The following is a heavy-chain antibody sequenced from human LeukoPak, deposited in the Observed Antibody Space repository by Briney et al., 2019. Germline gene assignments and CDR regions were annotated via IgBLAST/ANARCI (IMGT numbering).Heavy chain of an antibody. CDR2: IYYSGST. J-gene: IGHJ3*02. CDR1: GGSISSYY. D-gene: IGHD2-2*01. Sequence: SSETLSLTCTVSGGSISSYYWSWIRQAPGKGLEWIGYIYYSGSTNYNPSLKSRVTISVDTSKNQFSLKLSSVTAADTAVYYCARWGDGIVVVPADSNGDAFDIWGQGTMVTVSS. CDR3: ARWGDGIVVVPADSNGDAFDI. V-gene: IGHV4-59*01.